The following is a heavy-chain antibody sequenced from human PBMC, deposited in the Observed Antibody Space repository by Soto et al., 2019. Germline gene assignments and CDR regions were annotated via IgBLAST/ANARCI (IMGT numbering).Heavy chain of an antibody. CDR2: IYYSGST. D-gene: IGHD4-17*01. CDR1: GGSIFSHY. V-gene: IGHV4-59*11. J-gene: IGHJ4*02. CDR3: ARARYYGGNPPDY. Sequence: SETLSLTCTVSGGSIFSHYWGWIRQPHGKGLEYIGYIYYSGSTNYNPSLKSRVTISVDTSKNQFSLKLSSVTAADTAVYYCARARYYGGNPPDYWGQGTLVTVSS.